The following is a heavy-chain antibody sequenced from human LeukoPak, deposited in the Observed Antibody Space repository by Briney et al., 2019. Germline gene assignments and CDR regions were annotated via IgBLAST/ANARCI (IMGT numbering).Heavy chain of an antibody. Sequence: ASVKVSCKASGYTFTSYGISWVRQAPGQGLEWMGWISAYNGNTNYAQKLQGRVTMTTDTSTSTAYMELRSLRSDDTAVYYCARVTYYYDSSGYVSWWAFDYWGQGTLVTVSS. CDR3: ARVTYYYDSSGYVSWWAFDY. V-gene: IGHV1-18*01. CDR2: ISAYNGNT. D-gene: IGHD3-22*01. CDR1: GYTFTSYG. J-gene: IGHJ4*02.